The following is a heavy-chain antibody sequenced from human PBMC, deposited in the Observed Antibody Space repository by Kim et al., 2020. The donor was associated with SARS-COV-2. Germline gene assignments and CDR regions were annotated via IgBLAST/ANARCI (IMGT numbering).Heavy chain of an antibody. J-gene: IGHJ4*02. D-gene: IGHD3-10*01. Sequence: DSGKGRFTISRDNAKNTLYLQMNSLRAEDTAVYYCARDRSNYYGSGSSFDYWGQGTLVTVSS. CDR3: ARDRSNYYGSGSSFDY. V-gene: IGHV3-74*01.